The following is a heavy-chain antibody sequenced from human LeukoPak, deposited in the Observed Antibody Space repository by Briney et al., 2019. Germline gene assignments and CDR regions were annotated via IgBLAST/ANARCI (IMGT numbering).Heavy chain of an antibody. J-gene: IGHJ6*03. CDR2: IYSGGST. V-gene: IGHV3-53*01. CDR1: GFTVSSNY. D-gene: IGHD3-10*01. CDR3: ASGSGSYRTPYYYMDV. Sequence: GGSLTLSCVASGFTVSSNYMSWVRQAPGKGLGLVSVIYSGGSTYYADSVKGRFTISRDNSKSTLYLQMNSLRAEDTAVYYCASGSGSYRTPYYYMDVWGTGTTVTVSS.